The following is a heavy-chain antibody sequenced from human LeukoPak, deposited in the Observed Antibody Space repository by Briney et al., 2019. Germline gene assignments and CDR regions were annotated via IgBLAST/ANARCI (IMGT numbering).Heavy chain of an antibody. CDR2: ISSDSNYI. CDR1: GFTFSIYA. D-gene: IGHD4-11*01. CDR3: ETGSLNNYVSDPDY. Sequence: GGSLRLSCAASGFTFSIYAMSWVRQAPGKGLEWVSSISSDSNYIHYADSVKGRFTISRDNGKNSLYLQMSSLRAEDTAVYYCETGSLNNYVSDPDYWGQGTLVTVSA. J-gene: IGHJ4*02. V-gene: IGHV3-21*01.